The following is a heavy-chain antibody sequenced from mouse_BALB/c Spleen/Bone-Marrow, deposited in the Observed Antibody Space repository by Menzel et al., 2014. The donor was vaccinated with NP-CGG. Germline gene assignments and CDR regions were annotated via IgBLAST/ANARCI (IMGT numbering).Heavy chain of an antibody. CDR1: GFTFTDYY. CDR3: ARDVGNYVRFAY. J-gene: IGHJ3*01. D-gene: IGHD2-1*01. Sequence: EVQGMESGGGLVQPGGSLRLSCATSGFTFTDYYMSWVRQPPGKALEWLGFIRNKANGYTTEYSASVKGRFTISRDNSQSILYLQMNTLRAEDSATYYCARDVGNYVRFAYWGQGTLVTVSA. V-gene: IGHV7-3*02. CDR2: IRNKANGYTT.